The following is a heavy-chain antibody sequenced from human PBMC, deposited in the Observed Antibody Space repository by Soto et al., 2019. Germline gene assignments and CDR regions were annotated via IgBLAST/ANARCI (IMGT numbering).Heavy chain of an antibody. D-gene: IGHD5-18*01. V-gene: IGHV6-1*01. Sequence: QVQLQQSGPGLVKPSQTLSLTCTISGDSVSISSGAWNWIRQSPSRGLEWLGRTYYRSKWYNDYAVSVKSRIKITPDTSKNQFSLQLNSVTPEGTAVYYCAQDPGYSLDYWGQGTLVTVSS. CDR3: AQDPGYSLDY. CDR1: GDSVSISSGA. J-gene: IGHJ4*02. CDR2: TYYRSKWYN.